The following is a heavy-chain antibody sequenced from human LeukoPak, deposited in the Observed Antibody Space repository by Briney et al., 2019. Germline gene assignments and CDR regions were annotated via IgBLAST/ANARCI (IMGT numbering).Heavy chain of an antibody. CDR3: ARDRSGWYYFDY. CDR1: GFTFSSFA. Sequence: GGSLRLSCAASGFTFSSFAMNWVRQAPGKGLEWVSYISSSGSTIYYADFVKGRLTISRDNAKNSLFLQMNSLRAEDTAIYYCARDRSGWYYFDYWGQGSLVTVSS. D-gene: IGHD6-19*01. V-gene: IGHV3-48*03. J-gene: IGHJ4*02. CDR2: ISSSGSTI.